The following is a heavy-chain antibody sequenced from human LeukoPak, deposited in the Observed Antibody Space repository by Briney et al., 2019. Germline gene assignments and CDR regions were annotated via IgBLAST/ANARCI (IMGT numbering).Heavy chain of an antibody. J-gene: IGHJ4*02. V-gene: IGHV4-34*01. CDR2: INHGGSI. CDR1: GGSFSGYY. CDR3: ARGALFYYDSSGYYDTSVFYY. Sequence: SETLSLTCAVYGGSFSGYYWSWIRQPPGKGLEWVGEINHGGSINYNPSLKRRATTPAPTSRNKFSLKQSSVTAADTAVYYCARGALFYYDSSGYYDTSVFYYSGQRTLVTVSS. D-gene: IGHD3-22*01.